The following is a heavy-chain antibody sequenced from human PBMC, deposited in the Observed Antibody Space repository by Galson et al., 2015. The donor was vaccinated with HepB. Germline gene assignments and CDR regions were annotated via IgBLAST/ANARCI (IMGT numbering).Heavy chain of an antibody. CDR3: AHGRANAFDV. J-gene: IGHJ3*01. Sequence: CAISGDSVSRNGAAWNWIRQSPSRGLEWLGRPYYRSKWYYDYAVSAKSRIAINPDTSKNQFSLQLSSVTPEDTAMYYCAHGRANAFDVWGQGTMVPVSS. D-gene: IGHD1-26*01. CDR2: PYYRSKWYY. CDR1: GDSVSRNGAA. V-gene: IGHV6-1*01.